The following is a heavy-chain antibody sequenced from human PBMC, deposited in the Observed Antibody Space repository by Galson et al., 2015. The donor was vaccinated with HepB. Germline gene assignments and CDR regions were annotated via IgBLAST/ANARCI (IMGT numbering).Heavy chain of an antibody. V-gene: IGHV1-24*01. D-gene: IGHD3-10*01. CDR3: ATGGRGGGYSYYYMDV. CDR2: FDPEDGET. Sequence: SVKVSCKVSGYTLTELSMHWVRQAPGKGLEWMGGFDPEDGETIYAQKFQGRVTMTEDTSTDTAYMELSSLRSEDTAVYYCATGGRGGGYSYYYMDVGGKGTTVTVSS. CDR1: GYTLTELS. J-gene: IGHJ6*03.